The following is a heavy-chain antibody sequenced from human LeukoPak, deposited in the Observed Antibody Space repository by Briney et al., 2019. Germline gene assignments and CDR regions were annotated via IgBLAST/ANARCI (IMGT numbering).Heavy chain of an antibody. CDR1: GGTFSSYA. V-gene: IGHV1-69*05. J-gene: IGHJ4*02. Sequence: SVKVSCKASGGTFSSYAISWVRQAPGQGLEWMGGIIPIFGTANYAQKFQGRVTITTDESTSTAYMELSSLRSEDTAVYYCARVKAGITGTTGAFDYWGQGTLATVSS. CDR2: IIPIFGTA. D-gene: IGHD1-20*01. CDR3: ARVKAGITGTTGAFDY.